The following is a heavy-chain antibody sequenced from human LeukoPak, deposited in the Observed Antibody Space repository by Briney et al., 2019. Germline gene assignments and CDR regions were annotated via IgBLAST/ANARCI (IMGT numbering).Heavy chain of an antibody. J-gene: IGHJ4*02. D-gene: IGHD6-19*01. CDR3: TTELQKVAGYFDY. V-gene: IGHV3-23*01. Sequence: GGSLRLSCAASGFTFSSYAMSWVRQAPGKGLEWVSAISGSGGSTYYADSVKGRFTISRDNFKNTLYLQINSLRAEEPAVYYCTTELQKVAGYFDYWGQGTLVTVSS. CDR2: ISGSGGST. CDR1: GFTFSSYA.